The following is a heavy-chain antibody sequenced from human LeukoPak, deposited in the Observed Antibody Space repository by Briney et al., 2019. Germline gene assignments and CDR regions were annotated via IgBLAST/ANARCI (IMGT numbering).Heavy chain of an antibody. D-gene: IGHD3-22*01. Sequence: PGGSLRLSCAASGFTYNRCAMTWVRQTPGKGLEWVSTISGNAISTYYRDSVKGRFTISRDNSKNTLYLQMNSLRAEDTAVYYCARFDSSGYSFDYWGQGTLVTVSS. CDR1: GFTYNRCA. V-gene: IGHV3-23*01. CDR3: ARFDSSGYSFDY. CDR2: ISGNAIST. J-gene: IGHJ4*02.